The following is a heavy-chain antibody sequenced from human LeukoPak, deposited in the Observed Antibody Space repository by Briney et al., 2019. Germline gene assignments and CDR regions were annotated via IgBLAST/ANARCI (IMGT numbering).Heavy chain of an antibody. V-gene: IGHV1-69*05. CDR2: IIPIFGTA. D-gene: IGHD2-2*01. J-gene: IGHJ5*02. CDR3: ARDGPDCSSTSCYPHNWFDP. Sequence: ASVKVSCKASGGTFSSYAISWVRQAPGQGLEWMGGIIPIFGTANYAQKFQGRVTITTDESTSTAYMELSSPRSEDTAVYYCARDGPDCSSTSCYPHNWFDPWGQGTLVTVSS. CDR1: GGTFSSYA.